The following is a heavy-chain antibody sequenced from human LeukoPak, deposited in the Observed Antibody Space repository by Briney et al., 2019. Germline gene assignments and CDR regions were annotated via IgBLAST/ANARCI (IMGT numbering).Heavy chain of an antibody. J-gene: IGHJ5*02. CDR3: ARAAPFDP. Sequence: ASVKLSCKASGYTFDKFGIAWVRQAPGHGLEWMGWISPQNGNTKYAQKVQDRVSMTIDTSTSTAYMELRSLRSDDTAVYYCARAAPFDPWGQGTLVTVSS. CDR1: GYTFDKFG. V-gene: IGHV1-18*01. CDR2: ISPQNGNT.